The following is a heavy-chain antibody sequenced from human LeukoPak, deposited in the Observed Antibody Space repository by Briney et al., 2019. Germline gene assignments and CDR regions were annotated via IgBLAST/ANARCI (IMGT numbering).Heavy chain of an antibody. CDR3: ARDTGYSSSWYFDY. Sequence: PSETLSLTCTVSGGSISSYYWSWIRQPAGKGLEWIGRIYTSGSTNYNPSLKSRDTMSVDTSKNQFSLKLSSVTAADTAVYYCARDTGYSSSWYFDYWGQGTLVTVSS. J-gene: IGHJ4*02. V-gene: IGHV4-4*07. CDR2: IYTSGST. CDR1: GGSISSYY. D-gene: IGHD6-13*01.